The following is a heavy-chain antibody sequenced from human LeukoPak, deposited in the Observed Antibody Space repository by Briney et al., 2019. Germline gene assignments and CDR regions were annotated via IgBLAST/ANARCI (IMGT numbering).Heavy chain of an antibody. J-gene: IGHJ4*02. Sequence: GGSLRLSCAASGFTFSSYSMNWVRQAPGKGLEWVSSISSSSSYIYYADSVKGRFTISRDNAKNSLYPQMNSLRAEDTAVYYCARGGEAAGDYWGQGTLVTVSS. D-gene: IGHD3-16*01. CDR1: GFTFSSYS. CDR3: ARGGEAAGDY. CDR2: ISSSSSYI. V-gene: IGHV3-21*01.